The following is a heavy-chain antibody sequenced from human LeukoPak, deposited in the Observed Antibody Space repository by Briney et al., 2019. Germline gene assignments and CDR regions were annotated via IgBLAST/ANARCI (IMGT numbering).Heavy chain of an antibody. Sequence: GASVKVSCKASGYTFTSYDINWVGQATGQGLEWMGWMNPNSGNTGYAQKFQGRVTITRNTSITKAYMDQSSLRSEDTAVYYCARGSRYCSSTSCSYYFDYWGQGTLVTVSS. CDR3: ARGSRYCSSTSCSYYFDY. J-gene: IGHJ4*02. D-gene: IGHD2-2*01. CDR1: GYTFTSYD. V-gene: IGHV1-8*03. CDR2: MNPNSGNT.